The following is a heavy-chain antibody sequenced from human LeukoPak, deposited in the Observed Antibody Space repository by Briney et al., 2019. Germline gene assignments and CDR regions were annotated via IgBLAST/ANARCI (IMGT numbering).Heavy chain of an antibody. CDR3: ARGYSSILGGH. Sequence: PSETLSLTCTVSGGSISSYYWSWIRQPPGKGLEWIGYIYYSGGTNYNPSLKSRVSISVDPSKNQLSLKLSSVTAADTAVYYCARGYSSILGGHWGQGTLVTVSS. J-gene: IGHJ4*02. CDR1: GGSISSYY. CDR2: IYYSGGT. V-gene: IGHV4-59*08. D-gene: IGHD6-13*01.